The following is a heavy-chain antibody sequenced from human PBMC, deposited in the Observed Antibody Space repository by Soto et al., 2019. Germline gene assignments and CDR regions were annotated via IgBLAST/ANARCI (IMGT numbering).Heavy chain of an antibody. CDR2: IIPIFGTA. D-gene: IGHD1-7*01. CDR3: ARGITGTTFPQGEPKNWFDP. V-gene: IGHV1-69*13. CDR1: GGTFSSYA. Sequence: ASVKVSCKASGGTFSSYAISWVRQAPGQGLEWMGGIIPIFGTANYAQKFQGRVTITADESTSTAYMELSSLRSEDTAVYYCARGITGTTFPQGEPKNWFDPWRQGTLVTVSS. J-gene: IGHJ5*02.